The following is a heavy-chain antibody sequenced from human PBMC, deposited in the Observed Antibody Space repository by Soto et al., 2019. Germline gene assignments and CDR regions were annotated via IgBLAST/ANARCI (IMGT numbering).Heavy chain of an antibody. V-gene: IGHV1-18*01. CDR1: GYIFPSST. CDR3: AIANYGDNDY. D-gene: IGHD4-17*01. CDR2: ISAYNGNI. Sequence: QVQLVQSGAEVKKPGASVKVSRKAPGYIFPSSTISWVRQAPGQGLEWMGWISAYNGNIKDAQKFQGRFTMTTDTSTSTAYMELRSLTSDDTAMYYCAIANYGDNDYWGQGTLVTVSS. J-gene: IGHJ4*02.